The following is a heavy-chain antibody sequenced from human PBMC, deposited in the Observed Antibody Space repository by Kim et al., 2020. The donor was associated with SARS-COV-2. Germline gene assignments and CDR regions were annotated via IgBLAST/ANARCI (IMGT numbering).Heavy chain of an antibody. CDR3: ANEDEIRYFDA. CDR1: GSTFSSYS. Sequence: GGSLRLSCAASGSTFSSYSMNWIRQAPGKGLEWVSSISFIVGHTYYADSVRGRFTISRDNAKNSLFLQMNSLRVEDTALYYCANEDEIRYFDAWGQGTLVTVSS. J-gene: IGHJ4*02. CDR2: ISFIVGHT. V-gene: IGHV3-21*01. D-gene: IGHD3-9*01.